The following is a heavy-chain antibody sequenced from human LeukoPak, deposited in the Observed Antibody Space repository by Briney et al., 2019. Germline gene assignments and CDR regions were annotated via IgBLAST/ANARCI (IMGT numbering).Heavy chain of an antibody. Sequence: SETLSLTCAVSGGSMSDHYWSWIRQTPGTTLEWIGNIYATGNTNYSPSLKGRVTISLDTSKNHFSLRLRSVTAADTALYYCARHFRRDYPDSGSSQYFHYIDVWGKGTTVVVSS. J-gene: IGHJ6*03. CDR2: IYATGNT. D-gene: IGHD3-10*01. V-gene: IGHV4-4*09. CDR1: GGSMSDHY. CDR3: ARHFRRDYPDSGSSQYFHYIDV.